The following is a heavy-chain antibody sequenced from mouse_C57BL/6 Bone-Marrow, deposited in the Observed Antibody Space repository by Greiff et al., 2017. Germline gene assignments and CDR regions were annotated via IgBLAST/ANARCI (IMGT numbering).Heavy chain of an antibody. CDR2: IYPGSGNT. V-gene: IGHV1-76*01. CDR1: GYTFTDYY. J-gene: IGHJ2*01. D-gene: IGHD2-14*01. CDR3: ARSMAYDEDY. Sequence: QVQLKESGAELVRPGASVKLSCKASGYTFTDYYINWVKQRPGQGLEWIARIYPGSGNTYYNETFKGKATLTAEKSSSTAYMQLSSLTSEDAAVYFCARSMAYDEDYWGQGTTLTVSS.